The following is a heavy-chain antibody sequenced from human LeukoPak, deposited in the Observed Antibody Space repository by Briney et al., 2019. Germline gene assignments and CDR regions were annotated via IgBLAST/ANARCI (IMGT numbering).Heavy chain of an antibody. D-gene: IGHD2-15*01. V-gene: IGHV1-18*01. J-gene: IGHJ6*02. CDR1: GYTFTSYG. CDR3: AREYCSGGSCYEDYYYGMDV. CDR2: ISAYNGNT. Sequence: ASVKVSCKASGYTFTSYGISWVRQAPGQGLEWMGWISAYNGNTNYAQKLQGRVTMTTDTSTSTAYMELRSLRSDDTAVYYCAREYCSGGSCYEDYYYGMDVWGQGTTVTVSS.